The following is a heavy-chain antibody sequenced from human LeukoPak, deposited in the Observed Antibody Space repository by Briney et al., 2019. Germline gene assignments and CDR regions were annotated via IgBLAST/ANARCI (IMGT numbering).Heavy chain of an antibody. CDR3: TTDSYSSSGY. CDR1: GSTFSSYG. D-gene: IGHD6-13*01. Sequence: GGSLRLSCAASGSTFSSYGMHWVRQAPGKGLEWVAFIRYDGSNKYYADSVKGRFTISRDNSKNTLYLQMNSLKTEDTAVYYCTTDSYSSSGYWGQGTLVTVSS. J-gene: IGHJ4*02. CDR2: IRYDGSNK. V-gene: IGHV3-30*02.